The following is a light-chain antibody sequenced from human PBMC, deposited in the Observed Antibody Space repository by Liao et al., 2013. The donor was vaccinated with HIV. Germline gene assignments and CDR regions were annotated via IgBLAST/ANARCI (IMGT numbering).Light chain of an antibody. J-gene: IGLJ1*01. Sequence: SYDLTQPPSVSVSPGQTASITCSGYRLGDRYPCWYQQKPGQSPVLVIYRGTKRPSGIPERFSGSQSGNTATLTISGTQTLDEADYYCQVWDRGSAHPTVFGPGTKVTVL. CDR1: RLGDRY. CDR2: RGT. CDR3: QVWDRGSAHPTV. V-gene: IGLV3-1*01.